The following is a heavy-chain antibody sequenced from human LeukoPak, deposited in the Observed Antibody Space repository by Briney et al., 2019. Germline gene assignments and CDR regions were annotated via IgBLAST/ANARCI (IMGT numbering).Heavy chain of an antibody. CDR3: ARDRSDRHDP. CDR2: IYYSGST. D-gene: IGHD3-22*01. V-gene: IGHV4-39*07. J-gene: IGHJ5*02. Sequence: SETLSLTCTVSGGSISSSSYYWGWIRQPPGKGLEWIGSIYYSGSTYYNPSLKSRVTISVDTSKNQFSLKLSSVTAADTAVYYCARDRSDRHDPWGQGTLVTVSS. CDR1: GGSISSSSYY.